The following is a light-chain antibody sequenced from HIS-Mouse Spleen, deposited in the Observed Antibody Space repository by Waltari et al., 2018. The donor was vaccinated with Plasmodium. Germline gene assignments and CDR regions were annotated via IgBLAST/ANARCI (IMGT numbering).Light chain of an antibody. V-gene: IGKV1-33*01. J-gene: IGKJ3*01. CDR1: QDISNY. Sequence: DIQMTQSPSSLSASVGDRVTITCQASQDISNYLNWYQQKQRKAPKLLIYDASNLETGVPSRFSGSGSGTDFTFTISSLQPEDIATYYCQQYDNLPPLFTFGPGTKVDIK. CDR3: QQYDNLPPLFT. CDR2: DAS.